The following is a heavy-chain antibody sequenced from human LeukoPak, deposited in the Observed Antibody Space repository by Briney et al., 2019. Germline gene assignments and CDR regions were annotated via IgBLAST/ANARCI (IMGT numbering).Heavy chain of an antibody. CDR1: GFTFSSYG. V-gene: IGHV3-30*02. Sequence: PGGSLRLSCAASGFTFSSYGMHWVRQAPGKGLEWVAFIRYDGSNKYYADSVKGRFTISRDNSKNTLYLQMNSLRTEDTAVYYCAKDLHYYDSSGLGYWGQGTLVTVSS. CDR2: IRYDGSNK. CDR3: AKDLHYYDSSGLGY. J-gene: IGHJ4*02. D-gene: IGHD3-22*01.